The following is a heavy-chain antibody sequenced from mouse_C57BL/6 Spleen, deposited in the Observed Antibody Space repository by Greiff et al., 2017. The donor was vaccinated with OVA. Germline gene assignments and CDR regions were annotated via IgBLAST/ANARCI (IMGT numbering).Heavy chain of an antibody. Sequence: VQLQQSGAELVKPGASVKLSCKASGYTFTSYWMHWVKQRPGQGLEWIGNINPSNGGTNYNEKFKSKATLTVDKSSSTAYMQLSSLTSEDSAVYYCARPYYYGSSHWYFDVWGTGTTVTVSS. J-gene: IGHJ1*03. CDR2: INPSNGGT. CDR1: GYTFTSYW. V-gene: IGHV1-53*01. CDR3: ARPYYYGSSHWYFDV. D-gene: IGHD1-1*01.